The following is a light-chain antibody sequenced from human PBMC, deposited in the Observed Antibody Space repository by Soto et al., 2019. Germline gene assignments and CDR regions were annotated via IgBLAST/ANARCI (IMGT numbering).Light chain of an antibody. J-gene: IGKJ4*01. CDR3: QQRGT. CDR2: DAT. CDR1: QTVITY. V-gene: IGKV3-11*01. Sequence: EFVLTHSPATLSLSPWEIATLSCRASQTVITYLAWYQQKPGQAPRLLIFDATKRVTGIPARFSGSGSGTDFTLTISSLEPEDFAVYYCQQRGTFGGGTKVDIK.